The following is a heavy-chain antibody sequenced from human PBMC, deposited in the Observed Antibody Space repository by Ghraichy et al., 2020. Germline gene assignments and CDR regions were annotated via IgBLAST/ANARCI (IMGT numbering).Heavy chain of an antibody. D-gene: IGHD2-8*02. CDR1: GLSFSANA. V-gene: IGHV3-48*01. J-gene: IGHJ4*02. CDR2: ITPGSDII. Sequence: GGSLRLSCAVSGLSFSANAFHWVRQTPGKGLEWLSYITPGSDIIYYADFVKGRFTISRDNAKNSLYLEMDSLGVDDTALYFCTRALGYWAVDYWGQGALVTVSS. CDR3: TRALGYWAVDY.